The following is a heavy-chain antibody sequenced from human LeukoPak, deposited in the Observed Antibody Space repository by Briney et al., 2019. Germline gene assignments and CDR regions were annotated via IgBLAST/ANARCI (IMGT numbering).Heavy chain of an antibody. CDR3: ARDRGYSDYVPFDY. V-gene: IGHV4-30-2*01. Sequence: SGTLSLTCAVSGGSISSDGYSWSWVRQPPGKGLEWIGYIYHSGSTYYNPSLKSRVTVSVDNSKNQFSLKLNSVTAADTAVYYCARDRGYSDYVPFDYWGQGALVTVSS. D-gene: IGHD4-11*01. CDR2: IYHSGST. CDR1: GGSISSDGYS. J-gene: IGHJ4*02.